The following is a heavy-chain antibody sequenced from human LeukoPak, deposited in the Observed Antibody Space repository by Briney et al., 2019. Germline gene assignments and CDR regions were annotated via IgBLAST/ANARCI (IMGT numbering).Heavy chain of an antibody. V-gene: IGHV4-4*07. CDR1: GGSIHSFY. CDR3: ARPQLARPPDAFDI. Sequence: SETLSLTCNVSGGSIHSFYWNWLRQPAGKGLERIGRVYTSGRTIYNPSLKSRVTMSVDASKNLLSLKLSSVTAADTAVYYCARPQLARPPDAFDIWGQGKMVTVSS. CDR2: VYTSGRT. J-gene: IGHJ3*02. D-gene: IGHD6-13*01.